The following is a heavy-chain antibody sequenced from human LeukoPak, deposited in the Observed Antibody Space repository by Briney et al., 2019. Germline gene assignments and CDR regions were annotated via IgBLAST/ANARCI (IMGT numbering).Heavy chain of an antibody. CDR2: INHSGST. Sequence: SETLSLTCTVSGGSISSSSYYWAWIRLPPGKGLEWIGEINHSGSTNYNPSLKSRVTISVDTSKNQFSLKLSSVTAADTAVYYCARGLDGSGSYYKDDYWGQGTLVTVSS. CDR3: ARGLDGSGSYYKDDY. D-gene: IGHD3-10*01. V-gene: IGHV4-39*07. J-gene: IGHJ4*02. CDR1: GGSISSSSYY.